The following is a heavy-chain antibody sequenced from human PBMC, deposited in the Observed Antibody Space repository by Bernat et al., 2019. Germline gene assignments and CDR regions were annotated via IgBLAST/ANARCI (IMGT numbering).Heavy chain of an antibody. D-gene: IGHD6-13*01. CDR2: IWYDGSNK. Sequence: QVQLVESGGCVVQPGRSLILSCAASGFTFSSYGMHWVRQAPGKGLWWVAVIWYDGSNKYYAESVKGRFNISRDNSKNTLYLQMNSLRAEDTAVYYCARDPRSSSLLWWYFDLWGRGTLVTVSS. CDR3: ARDPRSSSLLWWYFDL. V-gene: IGHV3-33*01. CDR1: GFTFSSYG. J-gene: IGHJ2*01.